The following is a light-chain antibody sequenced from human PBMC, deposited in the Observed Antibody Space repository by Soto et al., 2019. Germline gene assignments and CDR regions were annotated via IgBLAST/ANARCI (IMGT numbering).Light chain of an antibody. Sequence: EIVMTQSPATLSVSPGERATLSCRASQSVNSNLAWYQQKPGQGPRLLIYGASTRATGIPARFSGSGSGTEFTLTISSLQSEDFAVYYCQQYNIWPLTFGQGTRLEIK. J-gene: IGKJ5*01. CDR2: GAS. V-gene: IGKV3-15*01. CDR1: QSVNSN. CDR3: QQYNIWPLT.